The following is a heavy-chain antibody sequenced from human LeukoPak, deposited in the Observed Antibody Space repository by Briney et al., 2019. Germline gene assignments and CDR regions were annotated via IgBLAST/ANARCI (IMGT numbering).Heavy chain of an antibody. CDR2: IKPSGGGT. CDR3: ARDHFDSSGYHYLLGYFEH. Sequence: GASVKVSCKASGYTFSTNYVHCVRQAPGQGLEWMGIIKPSGGGTSYALKFQGRVTLTRDTSTTTAYMELSSLRSEDTAVYYCARDHFDSSGYHYLLGYFEHWGQGTLVTVSS. D-gene: IGHD3-22*01. CDR1: GYTFSTNY. V-gene: IGHV1-46*01. J-gene: IGHJ1*01.